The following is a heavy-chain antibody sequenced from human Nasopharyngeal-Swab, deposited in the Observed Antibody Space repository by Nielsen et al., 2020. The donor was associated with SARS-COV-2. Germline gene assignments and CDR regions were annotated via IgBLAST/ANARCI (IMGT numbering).Heavy chain of an antibody. CDR1: GFTFSSYS. Sequence: GESLKISCAASGFTFSSYSMNWVRQAPGKGLEWVSSVSTSGTYIYYADSVKVRFTISRDNAKNSLYLQMNSLRAEDTAVYYCARETRGVNYYYYGLDVWGQGTTVTVSS. J-gene: IGHJ6*02. CDR2: VSTSGTYI. CDR3: ARETRGVNYYYYGLDV. V-gene: IGHV3-21*01. D-gene: IGHD2-21*01.